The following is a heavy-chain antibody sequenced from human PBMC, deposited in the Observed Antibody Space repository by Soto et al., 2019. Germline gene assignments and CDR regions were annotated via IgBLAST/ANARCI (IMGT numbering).Heavy chain of an antibody. V-gene: IGHV1-18*01. Sequence: QVQLVQSGAEVKKPGASVRLSCKTSGYTFTTYGINWVRQAPGHGLEWMGWISGHNGNTNYAQKFQGRVAMTTDTSTTTAFMELRSLRSDDTAVYYCARDYDILTAPPLYWGQGTLVTVSS. D-gene: IGHD3-9*01. J-gene: IGHJ4*02. CDR1: GYTFTTYG. CDR3: ARDYDILTAPPLY. CDR2: ISGHNGNT.